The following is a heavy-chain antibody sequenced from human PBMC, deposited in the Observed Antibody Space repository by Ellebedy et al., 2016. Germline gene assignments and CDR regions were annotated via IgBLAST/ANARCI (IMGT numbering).Heavy chain of an antibody. CDR3: AGGDYFSGYGLDV. CDR1: GGSINSGGYS. Sequence: SETLSLXXGVSGGSINSGGYSWSWIRQPPGKGLEWIGYISHSGTTYYNPSLKSRVTISADMSKNHFSLKLSSVTAADTAIYYCAGGDYFSGYGLDVWGQGTTVTVSS. V-gene: IGHV4-30-2*01. CDR2: ISHSGTT. D-gene: IGHD4-17*01. J-gene: IGHJ6*02.